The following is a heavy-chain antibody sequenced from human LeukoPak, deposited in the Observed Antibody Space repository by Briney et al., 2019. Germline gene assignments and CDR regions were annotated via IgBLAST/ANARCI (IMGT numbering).Heavy chain of an antibody. Sequence: GGSLRLSCAASGFTFSSYNMNWVRQAPGKGLEWVSSISGSGTYMFYPDSVKGRFTISRDNARNSLYLQMSSLRAEDTAVYYCARDYYFAPGTPHAFDIWGQGTMVTVSS. V-gene: IGHV3-21*01. J-gene: IGHJ3*02. CDR2: ISGSGTYM. CDR1: GFTFSSYN. CDR3: ARDYYFAPGTPHAFDI. D-gene: IGHD3-10*01.